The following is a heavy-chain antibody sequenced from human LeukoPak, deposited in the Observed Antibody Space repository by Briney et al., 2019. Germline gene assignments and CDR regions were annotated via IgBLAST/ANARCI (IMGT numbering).Heavy chain of an antibody. V-gene: IGHV4-59*01. J-gene: IGHJ4*02. CDR2: IFYSGST. CDR1: GGSISSYY. D-gene: IGHD2-15*01. Sequence: SETLSLTCTVSGGSISSYYWSWIRQPPGKGLEWIGYIFYSGSTNYNPSLKSRVTISVDTSKNQFSLKLSSVTAADTAVYYCARGYCSGGSCYSGYFDYWGQGTLVTVSS. CDR3: ARGYCSGGSCYSGYFDY.